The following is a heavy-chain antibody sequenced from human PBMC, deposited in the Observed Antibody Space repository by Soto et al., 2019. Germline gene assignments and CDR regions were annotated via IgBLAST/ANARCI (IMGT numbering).Heavy chain of an antibody. D-gene: IGHD6-25*01. Sequence: VQLVESGGGVVQPGRSLRLSCAASGFTFSSYAMHWVRQAPGKGLEWVAVISYDGSNKYYADSVKGRFTISRDNSKNTLYLQMNSLRAEDTAVYYCARELGAQQRSYGMDVWGQGTTVTVSS. V-gene: IGHV3-30-3*01. CDR1: GFTFSSYA. J-gene: IGHJ6*02. CDR3: ARELGAQQRSYGMDV. CDR2: ISYDGSNK.